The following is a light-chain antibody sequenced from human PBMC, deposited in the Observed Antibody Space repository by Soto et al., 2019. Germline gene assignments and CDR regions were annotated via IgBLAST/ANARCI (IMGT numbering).Light chain of an antibody. V-gene: IGKV1-39*01. J-gene: IGKJ1*01. CDR2: AAS. Sequence: DIQMTQSPSSLSESEGDRVTITFLASQAISTYLNWYQQKPGKAPKLLIYAASSLQSGVPSRFSGSGSETDFTLTISSLQPEDFATYSCQQSYSTTWTFGQGTKGDI. CDR3: QQSYSTTWT. CDR1: QAISTY.